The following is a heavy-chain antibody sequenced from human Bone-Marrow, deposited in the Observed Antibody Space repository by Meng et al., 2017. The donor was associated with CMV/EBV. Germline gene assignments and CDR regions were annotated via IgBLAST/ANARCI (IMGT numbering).Heavy chain of an antibody. CDR3: VRDLWL. V-gene: IGHV3-66*03. CDR2: IYTNGGT. D-gene: IGHD5-12*01. J-gene: IGHJ4*02. Sequence: GSLRLSCAASGFTVSSNYMSWVRQAPGKGLEWVSVIYTNGGTDCGDSVKGRFTISRDKSKNTLYLQMSSLRVEDTAVYYCVRDLWLWGQGTLVTVSS. CDR1: GFTVSSNY.